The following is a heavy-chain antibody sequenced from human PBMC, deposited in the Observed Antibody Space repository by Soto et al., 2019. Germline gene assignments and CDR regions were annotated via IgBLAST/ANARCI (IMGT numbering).Heavy chain of an antibody. D-gene: IGHD1-26*01. CDR1: WASISSRY. J-gene: IGHJ5*02. CDR2: IQYSGST. CDR3: VRSYSAGCSNRLHP. Sequence: SETLSLTCHGSWASISSRYWRWVRQPPGKGLEWIGYIQYSGSTIYDPSLTSRVDISLDPSKEHFSLSLRSVTAAETATYYCVRSYSAGCSNRLHPWGLGTRVTAAS. V-gene: IGHV4-59*11.